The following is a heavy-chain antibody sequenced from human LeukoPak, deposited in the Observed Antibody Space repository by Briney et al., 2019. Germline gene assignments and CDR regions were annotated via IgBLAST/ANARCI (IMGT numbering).Heavy chain of an antibody. CDR2: IIPILGIA. CDR1: GGTFSSYT. V-gene: IGHV1-69*16. CDR3: SKAHFRDSSGYPFNC. J-gene: IGHJ4*02. D-gene: IGHD3-22*01. Sequence: SVKVSCKASGGTFSSYTISWVRQAPGQGLEWMGRIIPILGIANYAQKFQGRVTITTDESTSTAYTELSSLRSEDTALYLSSKAHFRDSSGYPFNCWGQGTLMTVAS.